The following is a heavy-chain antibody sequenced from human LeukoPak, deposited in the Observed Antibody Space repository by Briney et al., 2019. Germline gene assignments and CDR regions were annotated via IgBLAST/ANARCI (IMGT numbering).Heavy chain of an antibody. V-gene: IGHV4-39*01. CDR1: GGSISSSSYY. Sequence: SETLSLTCTVSGGSISSSSYYWGWIRQPPGKGLEWIGSIYYSGSTYYNPSLESRVTISVDTSKNQFSLKLSSVTAADTAVYYCARQIYSSSFVDYWGQGTLVTVSS. CDR3: ARQIYSSSFVDY. J-gene: IGHJ4*02. CDR2: IYYSGST. D-gene: IGHD6-6*01.